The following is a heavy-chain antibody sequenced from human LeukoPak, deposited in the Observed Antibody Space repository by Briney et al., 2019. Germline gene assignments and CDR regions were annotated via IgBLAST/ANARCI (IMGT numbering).Heavy chain of an antibody. CDR1: GFTFSSYA. CDR3: ANDWYVMDV. CDR2: IRSSGDNT. V-gene: IGHV3-23*01. J-gene: IGHJ6*02. Sequence: GGSLRLSCAASGFTFSSYAMKWVRQAPGKGLEWVSSIRSSGDNTYYADSVKGRFTISRDNSKNTVYLQMNSLRAEDTAVYYCANDWYVMDVWGRGTTVTVSS.